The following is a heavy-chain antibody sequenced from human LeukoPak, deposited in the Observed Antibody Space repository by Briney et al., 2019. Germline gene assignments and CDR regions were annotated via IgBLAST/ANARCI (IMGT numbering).Heavy chain of an antibody. Sequence: SETLSLTCTVSGGSISSYYWSWIRQPAGKGLEWIGRIYTSGSTNYNPSLKSRVTISVDTSKNQFSLKLSSVTAADTAVYYCARSHSSSWYSYYFDYWGQGTLVTVSS. CDR1: GGSISSYY. V-gene: IGHV4-4*07. CDR2: IYTSGST. CDR3: ARSHSSSWYSYYFDY. J-gene: IGHJ4*02. D-gene: IGHD6-13*01.